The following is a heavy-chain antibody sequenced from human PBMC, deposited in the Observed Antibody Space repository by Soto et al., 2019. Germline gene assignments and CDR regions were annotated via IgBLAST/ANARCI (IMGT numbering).Heavy chain of an antibody. Sequence: LILPCAASGFTFSSYGMHWVRQAPGKGLERVAVIWYDGSNKYYADSVKGRFTISRDNSKNTLYLQMNSLRAEDTAVYYCARALGDYDFGSGPNDYYYGMDVWGQGTTVTVSS. J-gene: IGHJ6*02. V-gene: IGHV3-33*01. D-gene: IGHD3-3*01. CDR1: GFTFSSYG. CDR3: ARALGDYDFGSGPNDYYYGMDV. CDR2: IWYDGSNK.